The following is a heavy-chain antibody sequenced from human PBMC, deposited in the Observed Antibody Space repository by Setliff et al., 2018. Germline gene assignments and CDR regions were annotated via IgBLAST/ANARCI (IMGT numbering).Heavy chain of an antibody. D-gene: IGHD3-16*01. Sequence: ASVQVSCKTSGYPFVGYFIYWMRQAPGQGLEWVGLIDPKSGRTKYAVKFQGRVTMTRDTSSSTIYMEVNSLTSDDTAVYFCAKQGDLAFDYWGQGTQVTVSS. J-gene: IGHJ4*02. CDR3: AKQGDLAFDY. CDR1: GYPFVGYF. CDR2: IDPKSGRT. V-gene: IGHV1-2*02.